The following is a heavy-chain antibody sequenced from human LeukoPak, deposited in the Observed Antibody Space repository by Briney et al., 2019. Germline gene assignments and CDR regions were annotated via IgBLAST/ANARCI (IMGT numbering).Heavy chain of an antibody. D-gene: IGHD6-19*01. CDR1: GFTVSSNY. V-gene: IGHV3-53*01. CDR3: AREGDGYSSGWYEGTDY. Sequence: GGSLRLSCAASGFTVSSNYMSWVHQAPGKGLEWVSVIYSGGSTYYADSVKGRFTISRDNSKNTLYLQMNSLRAEDTAVYYCAREGDGYSSGWYEGTDYWGQGTLVTVSS. J-gene: IGHJ4*02. CDR2: IYSGGST.